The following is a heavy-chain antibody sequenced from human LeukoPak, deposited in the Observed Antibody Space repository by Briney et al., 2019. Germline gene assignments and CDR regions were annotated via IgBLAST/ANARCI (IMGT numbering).Heavy chain of an antibody. CDR1: GYTFTGYY. CDR2: INPNSGGT. J-gene: IGHJ4*02. D-gene: IGHD2-15*01. CDR3: ARGGNCSGGSCYEDAFDI. Sequence: ASVKVSCKASGYTFTGYYMHWVRQAPGQGLEWMGWINPNSGGTNSQKFQGRVTMTRDTSISTTYMELSRLRSDDTAVYYCARGGNCSGGSCYEDAFDIWGQGTLVTVSS. V-gene: IGHV1-2*02.